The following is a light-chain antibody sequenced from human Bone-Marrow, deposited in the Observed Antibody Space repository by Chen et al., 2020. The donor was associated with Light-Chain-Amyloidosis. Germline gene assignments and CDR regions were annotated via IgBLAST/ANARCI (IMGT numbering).Light chain of an antibody. CDR2: EDD. CDR3: QSYQGSSQGV. J-gene: IGLJ3*02. CDR1: SGSIATNY. V-gene: IGLV6-57*01. Sequence: NFMLTQPPPVSESPGKTGIISCTRSSGSIATNYVQWYQQRPGGSPTTVIYEDDQRPSGVPDRFSGSIDRSSNAASLTISGLKSEDEADYYCQSYQGSSQGVFGGGTKLTVL.